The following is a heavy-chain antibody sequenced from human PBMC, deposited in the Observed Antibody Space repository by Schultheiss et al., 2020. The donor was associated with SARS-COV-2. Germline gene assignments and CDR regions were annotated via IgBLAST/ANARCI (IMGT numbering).Heavy chain of an antibody. CDR1: GFTFSSYW. J-gene: IGHJ6*02. CDR2: ISSSSSYI. Sequence: GGSLRLSCAASGFTFSSYWMHWVRQAPGKGLEWVSSISSSSSYIYYADSVKGRFTISRDNSKNTLYLQMGSLRAEDMAVYYCARGQAYHPLVTPGYYYGMDVWGQGTTVTVSS. CDR3: ARGQAYHPLVTPGYYYGMDV. D-gene: IGHD4-23*01. V-gene: IGHV3-21*01.